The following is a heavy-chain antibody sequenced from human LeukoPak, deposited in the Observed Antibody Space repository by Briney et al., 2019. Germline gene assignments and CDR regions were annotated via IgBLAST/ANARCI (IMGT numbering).Heavy chain of an antibody. J-gene: IGHJ3*02. CDR2: IYTSGST. D-gene: IGHD6-19*01. CDR3: AREAAVAGPLGGGAFDI. CDR1: GGSISSGSYY. Sequence: SETLSLTCTVSGGSISSGSYYWSWIRQPAGKGLEWTGRIYTSGSTNYNPSLKSRVTISVDTSKNQFSLKLSSVTAADTAVYYCAREAAVAGPLGGGAFDIWGQGTMVTVSS. V-gene: IGHV4-61*02.